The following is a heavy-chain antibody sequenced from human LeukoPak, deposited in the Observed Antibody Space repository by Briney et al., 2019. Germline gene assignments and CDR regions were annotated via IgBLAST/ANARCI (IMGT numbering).Heavy chain of an antibody. CDR3: ARANFLYCSSSTCLFDY. J-gene: IGHJ4*02. D-gene: IGHD2-2*01. Sequence: ASVKVSCKASGYTSTDYYMHWVRQAPGQGFEWMGWINPNDGDTNYAQKFQGRVTMTRDTSISTAHMEVSRLRSDDTAVYYCARANFLYCSSSTCLFDYWGQGTLVTVSS. CDR2: INPNDGDT. CDR1: GYTSTDYY. V-gene: IGHV1-2*02.